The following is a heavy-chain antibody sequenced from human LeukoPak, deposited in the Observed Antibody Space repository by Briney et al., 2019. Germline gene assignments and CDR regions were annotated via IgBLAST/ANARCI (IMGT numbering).Heavy chain of an antibody. CDR2: IFYTGTT. J-gene: IGHJ4*02. CDR1: GGSISTYH. V-gene: IGHV4-59*08. Sequence: SETLSLTCTVSGGSISTYHWNWIRQSPGKGLEWIGDIFYTGTTNNKPSLKSRVTMSVDTSKNQFSLEVTSVTAADSAIYYCARTRTGSRVFDFWGQGILVTVSS. D-gene: IGHD3-10*01. CDR3: ARTRTGSRVFDF.